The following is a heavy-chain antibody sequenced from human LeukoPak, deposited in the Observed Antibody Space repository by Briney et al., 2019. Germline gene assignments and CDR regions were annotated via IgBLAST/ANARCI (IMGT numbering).Heavy chain of an antibody. CDR1: GFTFDDYA. J-gene: IGHJ4*02. V-gene: IGHV3-9*01. CDR3: ARGEEFDY. Sequence: PGGSLRLSCAASGFTFDDYAMHWVRQAPGKGLEWVSGISWNSGGIGYADSVKGRFTISRDNAKNSLYLQMNSLRAEDTAVYYCARGEEFDYWGQGTLITVSS. CDR2: ISWNSGGI.